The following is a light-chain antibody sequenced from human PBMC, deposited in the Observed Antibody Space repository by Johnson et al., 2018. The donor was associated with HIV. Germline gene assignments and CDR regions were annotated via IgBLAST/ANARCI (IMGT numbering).Light chain of an antibody. CDR3: GTWDSRPLSGC. V-gene: IGLV1-51*02. Sequence: QSVLTQPPSVSAAPGRRVTVSCSGRSSNIGDHSVSWFQHLPGAAPKLLIYDNDRRPSGVPDRFSVSNSGTSATLDITGLQSGDEAAYYGGTWDSRPLSGCFGTGTKVTVL. CDR1: SSNIGDHS. CDR2: DND. J-gene: IGLJ1*01.